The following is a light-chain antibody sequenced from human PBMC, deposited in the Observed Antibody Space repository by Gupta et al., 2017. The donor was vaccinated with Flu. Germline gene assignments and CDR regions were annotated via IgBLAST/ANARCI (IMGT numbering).Light chain of an antibody. Sequence: PPSASGTPGQRVTISCSGSISNIGGNPVYWYQQLPGTAPKLLVYHNKQRPSGVPDRFSGSKSGTSASLAISGLQSEDEADYYCAAWDDSLNGPNWVFGGGTKLTVL. CDR2: HNK. J-gene: IGLJ3*02. V-gene: IGLV1-44*01. CDR3: AAWDDSLNGPNWV. CDR1: ISNIGGNP.